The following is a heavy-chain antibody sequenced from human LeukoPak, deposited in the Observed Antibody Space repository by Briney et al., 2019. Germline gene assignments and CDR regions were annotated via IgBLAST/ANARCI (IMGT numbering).Heavy chain of an antibody. V-gene: IGHV4-59*01. D-gene: IGHD4-17*01. J-gene: IGHJ5*02. CDR3: AKFATVTTPNWIDP. Sequence: SETLSLTCTVSGGSISSYYWSWIRQPPGKGLEWIGYIYYSGSTNYNPSLKSRVTISVDTSKDLFSLRLTSVTAADTAVYYCAKFATVTTPNWIDPWGQGTLVTVSS. CDR2: IYYSGST. CDR1: GGSISSYY.